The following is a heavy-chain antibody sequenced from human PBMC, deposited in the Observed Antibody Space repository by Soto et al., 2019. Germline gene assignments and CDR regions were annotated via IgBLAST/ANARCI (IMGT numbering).Heavy chain of an antibody. CDR2: ISYSGTT. CDR3: AREGYNFGPFDY. CDR1: GGSLSSYY. J-gene: IGHJ4*02. Sequence: PSETLSLTCTVSGGSLSSYYWSWIRRPPGMGLGWIASISYSGTTNYNSSLKSRVTISIDTSKNQFSLKFDSVTAADTAVYYCAREGYNFGPFDYWGQGALVTV. D-gene: IGHD5-18*01. V-gene: IGHV4-59*01.